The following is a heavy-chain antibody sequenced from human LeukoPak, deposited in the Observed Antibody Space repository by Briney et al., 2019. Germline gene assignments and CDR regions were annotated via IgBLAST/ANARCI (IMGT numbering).Heavy chain of an antibody. D-gene: IGHD6-6*01. J-gene: IGHJ4*02. CDR2: IKEDGNEQ. V-gene: IGHV3-7*03. CDR1: GFTFSTYW. Sequence: GGSLRLSCAASGFTFSTYWMTWVRQAPGKGLEWVASIKEDGNEQHYVDSVKGRFTISRDNDKNSLYLQVHSLRVEDTAVYYCARGVRSGNWGQGTLVTVSS. CDR3: ARGVRSGN.